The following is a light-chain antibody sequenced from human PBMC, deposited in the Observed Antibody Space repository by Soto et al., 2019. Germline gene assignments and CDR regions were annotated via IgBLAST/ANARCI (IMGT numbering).Light chain of an antibody. CDR2: GAS. CDR3: QQYNSYWYT. CDR1: QSVSLS. V-gene: IGKV3-15*01. J-gene: IGKJ2*01. Sequence: EIVLTQSPATLSVSLGDSATLSCRASQSVSLSLAWFQMRPGQPPRLLIYGASTRATDIPARFSGSGSGTDFTLTISSLQSEDFATYFCQQYNSYWYTFGQGTKLDIK.